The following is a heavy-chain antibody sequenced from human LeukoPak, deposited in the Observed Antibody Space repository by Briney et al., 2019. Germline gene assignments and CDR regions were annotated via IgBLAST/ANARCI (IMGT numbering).Heavy chain of an antibody. CDR1: GFTFSDYY. J-gene: IGHJ4*02. CDR2: ISSSGSTI. CDR3: ARVKEEYDSSSARGDYFDY. Sequence: KAGGSLRLSCAASGFTFSDYYMSWIRQAPGKGLEWVSYISSSGSTIYYADSVKGRFTFSRDNAKNSLYLQMNSLRAEDTAVYYCARVKEEYDSSSARGDYFDYWGQGTLVTVSS. D-gene: IGHD3-22*01. V-gene: IGHV3-11*01.